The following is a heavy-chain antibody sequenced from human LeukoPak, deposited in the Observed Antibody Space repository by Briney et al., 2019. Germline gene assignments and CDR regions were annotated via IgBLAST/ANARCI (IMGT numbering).Heavy chain of an antibody. J-gene: IGHJ4*02. D-gene: IGHD2-2*02. CDR1: GGSFSGYY. CDR2: INHSGST. CDR3: VRGKLTGYCSSTSCYRFDY. V-gene: IGHV4-34*01. Sequence: SETLSLTCAVYGGSFSGYYWSWIRQPPGKGLEWIGEINHSGSTNYNPSLKSRVTISVDTSKNQFSLKLSSVTAADTAVYYCVRGKLTGYCSSTSCYRFDYWGQGTLVTVSS.